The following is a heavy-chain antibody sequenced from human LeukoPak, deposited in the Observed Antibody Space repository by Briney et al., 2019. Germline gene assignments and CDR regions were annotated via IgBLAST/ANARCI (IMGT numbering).Heavy chain of an antibody. CDR1: GYSISTDYF. Sequence: SETLSLTCTVSGYSISTDYFWGWIRQSPGKGLEWIGSISHSGTTYYNPSLKSRVTISGDTSKNQFSLKLSSVTAADTAVYYCTRERGGTTVDYWGQGTLVTVSS. D-gene: IGHD1-1*01. CDR2: ISHSGTT. CDR3: TRERGGTTVDY. J-gene: IGHJ4*02. V-gene: IGHV4-38-2*02.